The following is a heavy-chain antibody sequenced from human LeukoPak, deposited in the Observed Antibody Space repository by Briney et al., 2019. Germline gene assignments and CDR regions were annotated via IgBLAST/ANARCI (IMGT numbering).Heavy chain of an antibody. D-gene: IGHD6-13*01. J-gene: IGHJ6*03. CDR3: ARDRYSSSWFTRYYYYYYMDV. V-gene: IGHV6-1*01. CDR1: GNSVSSTSAA. Sequence: SQTLSLTCAISGNSVSSTSAAWHWIRQSPSRGLEWLGRTYYRSKWYNDYAVSVKSRITINPDTSKNQFSLQLNSVTPEDTAVYYCARDRYSSSWFTRYYYYYYMDVWGKGTTVTISS. CDR2: TYYRSKWYN.